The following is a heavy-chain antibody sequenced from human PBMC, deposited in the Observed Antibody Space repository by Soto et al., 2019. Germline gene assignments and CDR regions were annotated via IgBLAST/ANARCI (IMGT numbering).Heavy chain of an antibody. CDR2: ISGSGGST. V-gene: IGHV3-23*01. CDR1: GFTFSSYA. D-gene: IGHD3-16*01. Sequence: GGSLRLSCAASGFTFSSYAMSWVRQAPGKGLEWVSAISGSGGSTYYADSVKGRFTISRDNSKSTLYLQMNSLRAEDTAVYYCAKDPYQVWGKHDYWGQGTLVTVSS. CDR3: AKDPYQVWGKHDY. J-gene: IGHJ4*02.